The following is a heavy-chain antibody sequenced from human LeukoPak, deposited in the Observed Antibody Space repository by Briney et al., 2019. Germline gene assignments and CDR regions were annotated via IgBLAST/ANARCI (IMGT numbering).Heavy chain of an antibody. CDR3: ARDWRDAFDI. D-gene: IGHD1-1*01. CDR1: GYTLTGYY. V-gene: IGHV1-2*02. CDR2: INPSSGDT. Sequence: GASPKVSCKASGYTLTGYYMHWVRQAPGQGLEWMGWINPSSGDTNYAQKFQGRVTMTRDTSISTAYMELSRLKSDDTAVYYCARDWRDAFDIWGQGTMVTVSS. J-gene: IGHJ3*02.